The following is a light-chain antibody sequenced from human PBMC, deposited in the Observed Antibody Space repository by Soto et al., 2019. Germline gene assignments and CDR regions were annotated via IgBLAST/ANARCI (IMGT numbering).Light chain of an antibody. CDR1: QSISSW. CDR2: DAS. J-gene: IGKJ1*01. Sequence: DIQMTQSPCTRSASVGDRVTITCRASQSISSWLAWYQQKPGKAPKLLIYDASSLESGVPSRFSGSGSGKEFTLTISSLQPDDFATYYCQQYNSYSWTFGQGTKVDIK. V-gene: IGKV1-5*01. CDR3: QQYNSYSWT.